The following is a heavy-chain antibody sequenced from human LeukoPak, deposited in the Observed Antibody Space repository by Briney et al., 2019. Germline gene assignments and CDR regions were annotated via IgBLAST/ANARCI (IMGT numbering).Heavy chain of an antibody. J-gene: IGHJ4*02. V-gene: IGHV1-24*01. D-gene: IGHD3-22*01. Sequence: ASVKVSCKVSRYTLTELSMHWVRQAPGKGLEWMGGFDPEDGETIYAQKFQGRVTMTEDTSTDTAYMELRSLRSDDTAVYYCARRFDYYYDSSGYSYFDYWGQGTLVTVSS. CDR2: FDPEDGET. CDR1: RYTLTELS. CDR3: ARRFDYYYDSSGYSYFDY.